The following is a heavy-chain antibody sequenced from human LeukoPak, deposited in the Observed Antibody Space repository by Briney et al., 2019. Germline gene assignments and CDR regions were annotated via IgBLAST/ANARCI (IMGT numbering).Heavy chain of an antibody. CDR3: AREDSGGSYCFFS. D-gene: IGHD1-26*01. J-gene: IGHJ5*02. V-gene: IGHV1-2*02. CDR2: INPNSGGT. Sequence: ASVTVSCKASGYTFTVYYMHWVRQAPGQGLEWMGWINPNSGGTNYAQKFQGRVTMTRDTSISTAYMELSRLRSDDTAVYYCAREDSGGSYCFFSWGQGTLVTVSS. CDR1: GYTFTVYY.